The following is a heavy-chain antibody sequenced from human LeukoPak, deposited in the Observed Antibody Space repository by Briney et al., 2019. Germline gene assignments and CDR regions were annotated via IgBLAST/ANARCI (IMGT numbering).Heavy chain of an antibody. CDR3: AKGLAAAGIIGGGYYYYYYMDV. Sequence: PGGSLRLSCAASGFTFDDYAMHWVRQAPGKGLEWVAFIRYDGSNKYYADSVKGRFTISRDNSKNTLYLQMNSLRAEDTAVYYCAKGLAAAGIIGGGYYYYYYMDVWGKGTTVTVSS. D-gene: IGHD6-13*01. J-gene: IGHJ6*03. CDR2: IRYDGSNK. CDR1: GFTFDDYA. V-gene: IGHV3-30*02.